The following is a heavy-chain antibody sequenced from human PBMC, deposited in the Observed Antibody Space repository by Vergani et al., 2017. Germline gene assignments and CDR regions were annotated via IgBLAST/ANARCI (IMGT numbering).Heavy chain of an antibody. Sequence: EVQLVESGGGLVQPGGSLRLSCAASGSTFSSYAMNWVRQAPGKGLEWVSYISRSSSTIYYADSVKGRFTISRDSSKTLYLQMDSLRVEDTAMYYCARQSRDVFCTNGVCPLGYWGQGALVTVSS. V-gene: IGHV3-48*04. D-gene: IGHD2-8*01. J-gene: IGHJ4*02. CDR1: GSTFSSYA. CDR2: ISRSSSTI. CDR3: ARQSRDVFCTNGVCPLGY.